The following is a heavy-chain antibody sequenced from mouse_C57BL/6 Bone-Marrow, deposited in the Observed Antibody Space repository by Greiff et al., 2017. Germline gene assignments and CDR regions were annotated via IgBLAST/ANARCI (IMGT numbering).Heavy chain of an antibody. CDR1: GYTFTDYY. CDR2: INPNNGGT. D-gene: IGHD1-1*01. V-gene: IGHV1-26*01. Sequence: EVQLQQSGPELVKPGASVKISCKASGYTFTDYYMNWVKQSRGKSLEWIGDINPNNGGTSYNQKFKGKAPLTVDKSSSTAYMELRSLTSEDSAVYYCARGPITTVVFDYWGQGTTLTVSS. J-gene: IGHJ2*01. CDR3: ARGPITTVVFDY.